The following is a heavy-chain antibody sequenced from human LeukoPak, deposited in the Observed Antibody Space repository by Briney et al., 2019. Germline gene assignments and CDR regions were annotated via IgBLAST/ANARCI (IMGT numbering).Heavy chain of an antibody. V-gene: IGHV3-23*01. CDR2: ISGSGGST. CDR3: ARDNHYAMDY. D-gene: IGHD1-14*01. Sequence: PGGSLRLSCAASGFTFSSYAMSWVRQAPGKGLEWVSAISGSGGSTYYADSVKGRFTISRDNAKNTLYLQMNSLRAEDTAIYYCARDNHYAMDYWGQGTLVTVSS. CDR1: GFTFSSYA. J-gene: IGHJ4*02.